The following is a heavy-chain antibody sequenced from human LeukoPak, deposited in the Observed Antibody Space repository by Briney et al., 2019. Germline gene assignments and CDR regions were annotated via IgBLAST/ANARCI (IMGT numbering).Heavy chain of an antibody. D-gene: IGHD5-18*01. Sequence: SETLSLTCAVYGGSFSGYYWSWIRQPPGKGLEWIGEIDHSGNTNYNPSLKSRVTISIDTSKNQFPLMLSSVAAADTAVYYCARQLKWKKDAIDIWGQGTMVTVSS. CDR1: GGSFSGYY. V-gene: IGHV4-34*01. J-gene: IGHJ3*02. CDR3: ARQLKWKKDAIDI. CDR2: IDHSGNT.